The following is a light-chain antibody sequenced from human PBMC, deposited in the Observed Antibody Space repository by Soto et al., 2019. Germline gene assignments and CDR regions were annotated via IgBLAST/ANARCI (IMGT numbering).Light chain of an antibody. CDR2: DNN. CDR3: VTWDDSLSAVV. J-gene: IGLJ2*01. V-gene: IGLV1-51*01. Sequence: QSVLTQPPSVSAAPGQKVTISCSGSSSNIDNNYVSWYQQLPGTAPKLLIYDNNKRPSGIPDRFFASKSGTSATLGITGLQTGDEADYFCVTWDDSLSAVVFGGGTKVTVL. CDR1: SSNIDNNY.